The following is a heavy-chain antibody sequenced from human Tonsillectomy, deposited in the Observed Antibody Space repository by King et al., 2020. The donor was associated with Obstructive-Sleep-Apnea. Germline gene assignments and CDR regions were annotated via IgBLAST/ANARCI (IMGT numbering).Heavy chain of an antibody. CDR2: MNPNSGNT. CDR1: GYTFTNYD. D-gene: IGHD2-21*01. CDR3: ARGSIHYYYYYDMDV. V-gene: IGHV1-8*01. J-gene: IGHJ6*02. Sequence: VQLVESGAEVKKPGASVKVSCKASGYTFTNYDINWVRQATGQGLEWMGWMNPNSGNTGYAQKFQGRVTMTRNTSISTAYMELSSLRSEDTAVYYCARGSIHYYYYYDMDVWGQGTAVTVSS.